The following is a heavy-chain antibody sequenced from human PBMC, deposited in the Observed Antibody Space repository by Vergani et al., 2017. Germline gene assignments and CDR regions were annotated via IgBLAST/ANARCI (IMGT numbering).Heavy chain of an antibody. CDR2: IIPILGIA. V-gene: IGHV1-69*08. Sequence: QVQLVQSGAEVKKPGSSVKVSCKASGGTFSSYTISWVRQAPGQGLEWMGRIIPILGIANYAQKFQGRVTITADKSTSTAYMELSSLRSEDTGVYYCAGDILVRGVISFDYWGQGTLVTVSS. CDR3: AGDILVRGVISFDY. J-gene: IGHJ4*02. D-gene: IGHD3-10*01. CDR1: GGTFSSYT.